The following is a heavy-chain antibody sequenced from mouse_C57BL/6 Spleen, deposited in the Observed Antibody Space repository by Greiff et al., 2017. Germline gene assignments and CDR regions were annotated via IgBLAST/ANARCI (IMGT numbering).Heavy chain of an antibody. Sequence: EVQLQQSGPGLVKPSQSLSLTCSVTGYSITSGYYWNWIRQFPGNKLEWMGYISYDGSNNYNPSLKNRISITRDTSKYQFFLKLNSVTTEDTATYYCASTVVHWYFDVWGTGTTVTVSS. CDR3: ASTVVHWYFDV. D-gene: IGHD1-1*01. J-gene: IGHJ1*03. V-gene: IGHV3-6*01. CDR1: GYSITSGYY. CDR2: ISYDGSN.